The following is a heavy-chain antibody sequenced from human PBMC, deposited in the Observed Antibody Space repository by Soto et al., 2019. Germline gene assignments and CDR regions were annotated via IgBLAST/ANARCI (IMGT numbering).Heavy chain of an antibody. Sequence: GGSLRLSCAASGFTFSSYGMHWVRQAPGKGLEGVAVISYDGSNKYYADSVKGRFTISRDNSKNTLYLQMNSLRAEDTAVYYCAKSTSGWYESYYYYGMDVWGQGTTVTVS. V-gene: IGHV3-30*18. CDR2: ISYDGSNK. CDR3: AKSTSGWYESYYYYGMDV. J-gene: IGHJ6*02. D-gene: IGHD6-19*01. CDR1: GFTFSSYG.